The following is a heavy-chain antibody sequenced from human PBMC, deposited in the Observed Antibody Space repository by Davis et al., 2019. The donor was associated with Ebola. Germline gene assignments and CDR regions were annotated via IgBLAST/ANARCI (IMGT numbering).Heavy chain of an antibody. CDR3: AREYALTSWFDP. CDR2: ISAYNGNT. Sequence: ASVKVSCKASGYTFTGYYMHWVRQAPGQGLEWMGWISAYNGNTNYAQKLQGRVTMTTDTSTSTAYMELRSLRSDDTAVYYCAREYALTSWFDPWGQGTLVTVSS. J-gene: IGHJ5*02. CDR1: GYTFTGYY. V-gene: IGHV1-18*04.